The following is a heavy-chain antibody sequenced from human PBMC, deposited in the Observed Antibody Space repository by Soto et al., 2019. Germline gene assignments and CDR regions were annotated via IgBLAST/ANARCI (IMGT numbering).Heavy chain of an antibody. CDR2: IIPIFNST. D-gene: IGHD2-2*02. CDR3: AREGRGKKAGYNGLVSLGY. Sequence: QVQLVQSGAEVKTPGSSLKVSCKVSGSRFSNYVISWVRQAPGHGLEWLGRIIPIFNSTKYAQSFQGRVTITADKSTSTASLEVTGLRANDTAVYYCAREGRGKKAGYNGLVSLGYWGHGTLVTVSS. J-gene: IGHJ4*01. CDR1: GSRFSNYV. V-gene: IGHV1-69*06.